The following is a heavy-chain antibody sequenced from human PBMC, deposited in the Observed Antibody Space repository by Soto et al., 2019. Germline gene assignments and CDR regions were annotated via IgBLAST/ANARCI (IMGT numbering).Heavy chain of an antibody. J-gene: IGHJ6*03. CDR2: IYYTGTT. Sequence: QVQLQESGPGLVQPSETLSLTCFVSGGSMNSFYWNWIRQSPGKGLEWIGHIYYTGTTTYNPSLKSRVTLSVNTSKNQMSLSLTSVTAADTALYYCARANPWYYYMDVWGKGTTVTVSS. CDR1: GGSMNSFY. CDR3: ARANPWYYYMDV. V-gene: IGHV4-59*01.